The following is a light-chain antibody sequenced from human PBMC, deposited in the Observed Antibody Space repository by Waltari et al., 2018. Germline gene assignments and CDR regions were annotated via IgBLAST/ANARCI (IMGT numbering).Light chain of an antibody. V-gene: IGLV3-19*01. J-gene: IGLJ2*01. Sequence: SSELAQDPTVSVALGQTVRITCQGDSLRFYYPSWYQQKPGQAPVLVFFGKNKRPSGIPDRFSGSISGNTASLTITGTQEEDEADYYGNSRDNSAPQHGIFGGGTKVTVL. CDR1: SLRFYY. CDR3: NSRDNSAPQHGI. CDR2: GKN.